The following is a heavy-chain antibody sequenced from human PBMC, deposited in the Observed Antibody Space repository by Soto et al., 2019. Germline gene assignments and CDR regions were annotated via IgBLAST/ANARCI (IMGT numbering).Heavy chain of an antibody. CDR2: INPRCGST. CDR1: GYTFTSYY. Sequence: GASVKVSCTASGYTFTSYYMHWVRQAPRQGLEWMGIINPRCGSTKYAQKFQGRVTITADESTSTVYMELSTLRPDDTAVYYCAREGLVLVPTTVNSDYYYYAMDVWGQGTTVTVSS. V-gene: IGHV1-46*01. J-gene: IGHJ6*02. D-gene: IGHD4-17*01. CDR3: AREGLVLVPTTVNSDYYYYAMDV.